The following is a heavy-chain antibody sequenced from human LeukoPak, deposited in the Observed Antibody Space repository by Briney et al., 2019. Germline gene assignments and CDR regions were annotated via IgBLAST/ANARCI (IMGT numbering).Heavy chain of an antibody. D-gene: IGHD2-15*01. CDR1: GFTFTKAW. J-gene: IGHJ4*02. V-gene: IGHV3-15*01. Sequence: GGSLRLSCAASGFTFTKAWMRWVGQPPGKRVEGGGRIKSKSDGDTTDYDAPVKGRFTISRDDPKNTLYLQMDSLSTEHTAVYYCAPRLLGIEYWGPGALVTVSS. CDR3: APRLLGIEY. CDR2: IKSKSDGDTT.